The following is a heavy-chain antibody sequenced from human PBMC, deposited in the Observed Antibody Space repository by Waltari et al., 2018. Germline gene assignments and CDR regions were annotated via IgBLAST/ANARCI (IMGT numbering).Heavy chain of an antibody. CDR1: GFTFSSYG. V-gene: IGHV3-33*03. J-gene: IGHJ5*02. CDR3: ANLPCSGGSCYGWFDP. CDR2: IWYDGSNK. Sequence: QVQLVESGGGVVQPGRSLRLSCAASGFTFSSYGMHWVRQAPGKGLEWVAVIWYDGSNKYYADSVKGRFTISRDNTKNSLYLQMNDLRAEDTAVYYCANLPCSGGSCYGWFDPWGQGTLVTVSS. D-gene: IGHD2-15*01.